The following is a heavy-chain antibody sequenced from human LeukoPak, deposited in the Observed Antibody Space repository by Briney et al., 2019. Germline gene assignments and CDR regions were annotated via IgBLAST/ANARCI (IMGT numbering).Heavy chain of an antibody. CDR3: ARHDPVALFQRGMDI. J-gene: IGHJ6*02. CDR2: IHYSGAT. Sequence: SETLSLTCTVSGGSISSYYWSWIRQPAGKGLEWIGYIHYSGATLYNSSFNSRVTMSVDTSKNQFSLKLSSVTAADTAVYYCARHDPVALFQRGMDIWGQGTTVTVSS. CDR1: GGSISSYY. V-gene: IGHV4-59*08. D-gene: IGHD2-15*01.